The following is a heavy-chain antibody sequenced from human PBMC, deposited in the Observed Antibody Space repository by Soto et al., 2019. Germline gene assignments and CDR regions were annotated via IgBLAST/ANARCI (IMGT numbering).Heavy chain of an antibody. CDR1: GGSISSYY. D-gene: IGHD2-15*01. Sequence: SETLSLTCTVSGGSISSYYWSWIRQPPGKGLEWIGYIYYSGSTNYNPSLKSRVTISVDTSKNQFSLKLSSVTAADTAVYYCASSPQYCSGGSCYSASDAFDIWGQGTMVTVSS. CDR2: IYYSGST. CDR3: ASSPQYCSGGSCYSASDAFDI. J-gene: IGHJ3*02. V-gene: IGHV4-59*01.